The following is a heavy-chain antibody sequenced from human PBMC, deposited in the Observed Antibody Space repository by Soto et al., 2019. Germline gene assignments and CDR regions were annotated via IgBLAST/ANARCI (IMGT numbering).Heavy chain of an antibody. CDR3: ARAYYDSSGYPPDY. CDR2: INPNSGGT. Sequence: QVQLVQSGAEVKKPGASVKVSCKASGYTFTGYYMHWVRQAPGQGLEWMGWINPNSGGTNYAQKFQSWVTMTRDASISTAYMELSRLRSDDTAVYYCARAYYDSSGYPPDYWGQGTLVTVSS. D-gene: IGHD3-22*01. V-gene: IGHV1-2*04. CDR1: GYTFTGYY. J-gene: IGHJ4*02.